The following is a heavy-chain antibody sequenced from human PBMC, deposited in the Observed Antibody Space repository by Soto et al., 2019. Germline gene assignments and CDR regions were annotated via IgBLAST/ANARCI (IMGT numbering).Heavy chain of an antibody. CDR1: GFTFSSYG. Sequence: QVQLVESGGGVVQPGRSLRLSCAASGFTFSSYGMHWVRQAPGKGLEWVAVISYDGSTKYYADSVKGRFTISRDNSKNTLYLQMNSLRDEDTAVYYCAKDNSLGVWQEMVESFDYWGQGTLVTVSS. D-gene: IGHD3-16*01. V-gene: IGHV3-30*18. CDR3: AKDNSLGVWQEMVESFDY. CDR2: ISYDGSTK. J-gene: IGHJ4*02.